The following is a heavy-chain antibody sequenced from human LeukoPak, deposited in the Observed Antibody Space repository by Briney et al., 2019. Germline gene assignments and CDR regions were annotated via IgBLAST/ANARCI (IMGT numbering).Heavy chain of an antibody. CDR2: INPNSGGT. J-gene: IGHJ4*02. Sequence: ASVKVSCKASGYTFTSYDINWVRQATGQGLEWMGWINPNSGGTNYAQKFQGRVTMTRDTSISTAYMELSRLRSDDTAVYYCARDVDTAILYWGQGTLVTVSS. V-gene: IGHV1-2*02. D-gene: IGHD5-18*01. CDR1: GYTFTSYD. CDR3: ARDVDTAILY.